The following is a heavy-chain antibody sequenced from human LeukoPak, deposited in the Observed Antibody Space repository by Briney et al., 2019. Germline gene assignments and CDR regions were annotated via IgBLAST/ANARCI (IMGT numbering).Heavy chain of an antibody. Sequence: GSLRLSCAGSGFTFRNYWMGWVRQPPGKGLEWVANIRQDGGDNHYVDSVKGRFTISRDNARNSLSLQMNSLRAEDTAVYYCAKSHYIIAAVSDYWGQGTLVTVSS. J-gene: IGHJ4*02. CDR1: GFTFRNYW. CDR2: IRQDGGDN. V-gene: IGHV3-7*01. D-gene: IGHD6-13*01. CDR3: AKSHYIIAAVSDY.